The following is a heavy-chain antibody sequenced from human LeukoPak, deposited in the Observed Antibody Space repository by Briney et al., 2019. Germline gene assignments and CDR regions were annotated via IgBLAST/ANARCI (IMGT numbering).Heavy chain of an antibody. CDR1: GFTFSSYS. CDR3: ARVGGDSYYFDY. D-gene: IGHD2-21*02. Sequence: GGSLRLSCAASGFTFSSYSMNWVRQAPGKGLEWVSSISSSSKYIYYADSVKGRFTISRDNAKNSLYLQMNSLTAEDTAVYYCARVGGDSYYFDYWGQGTLVTVSS. CDR2: ISSSSKYI. V-gene: IGHV3-21*01. J-gene: IGHJ4*02.